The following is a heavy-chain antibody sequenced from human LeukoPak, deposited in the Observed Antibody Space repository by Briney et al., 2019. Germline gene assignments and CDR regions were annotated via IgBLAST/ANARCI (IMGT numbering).Heavy chain of an antibody. V-gene: IGHV3-74*01. D-gene: IGHD6-19*01. CDR3: ARADGSGWRTY. Sequence: PGGSLRLSCAASGFTFSSYWMHWVRQAPGKGLVWVSRMNNDGSSTIYADSVKGRFTISRDNAKNTLYLQMNSLRAEDTAVYYCARADGSGWRTYWGQGTLVTVSS. CDR2: MNNDGSST. J-gene: IGHJ4*02. CDR1: GFTFSSYW.